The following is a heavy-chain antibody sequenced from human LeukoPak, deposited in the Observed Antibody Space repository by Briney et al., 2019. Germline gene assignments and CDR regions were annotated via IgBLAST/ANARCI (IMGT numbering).Heavy chain of an antibody. D-gene: IGHD4-17*01. CDR1: GGSISSGGYY. Sequence: PSETLSLTCTVSGGSISSGGYYWSWVRQAPGKGLEWVSAISGSGGSTYYADSVKGRFTISRDKSKNTLYLQMNSLRAEDTAVYYCAKDDYGDYSFDYWGQGTLVTVSS. J-gene: IGHJ4*02. CDR2: ISGSGGST. CDR3: AKDDYGDYSFDY. V-gene: IGHV3-23*01.